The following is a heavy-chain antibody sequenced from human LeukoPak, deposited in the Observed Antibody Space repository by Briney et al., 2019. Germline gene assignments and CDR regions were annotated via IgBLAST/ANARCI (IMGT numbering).Heavy chain of an antibody. Sequence: SGGSLRLSCVSSGFIFDDCNMHWVRQAPGKCLEWVSLITWDGGSTNYADSVKGRFIISRDNAKKSLYLQMNSLRAEDTAVYHCARVRVLAMDVWGQGTTVIVSS. CDR1: GFIFDDCN. CDR3: ARVRVLAMDV. V-gene: IGHV3-43*01. D-gene: IGHD4-17*01. J-gene: IGHJ6*02. CDR2: ITWDGGST.